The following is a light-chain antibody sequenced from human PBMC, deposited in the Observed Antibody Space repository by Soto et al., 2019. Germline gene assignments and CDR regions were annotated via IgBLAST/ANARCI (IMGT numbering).Light chain of an antibody. CDR2: EAS. Sequence: EVVLTQSPGTLSLSPGERATLSCRASQSVGIHLAWYQQKPGRAPRLIIYEASNRATGIPARFSGSGSGTDFVLTISSLEPEDFAVYYCKQRYNWPPLTFGGGTKVEIK. J-gene: IGKJ4*01. CDR3: KQRYNWPPLT. V-gene: IGKV3-11*01. CDR1: QSVGIH.